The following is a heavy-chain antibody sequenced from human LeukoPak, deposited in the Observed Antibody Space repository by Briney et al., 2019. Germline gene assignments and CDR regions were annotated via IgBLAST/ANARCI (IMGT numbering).Heavy chain of an antibody. CDR1: GFTFSSYV. D-gene: IGHD5-18*01. V-gene: IGHV3-23*01. Sequence: GGSLRLSCAASGFTFSSYVMNWVRQAPGKGLEWVSSISSGGGYTYYADSVKGRFTISRDNSKNTLYLQMNSLRAGDTAVYYCATYYTTMARYFDYWGQGAQVTVSS. CDR3: ATYYTTMARYFDY. CDR2: ISSGGGYT. J-gene: IGHJ4*02.